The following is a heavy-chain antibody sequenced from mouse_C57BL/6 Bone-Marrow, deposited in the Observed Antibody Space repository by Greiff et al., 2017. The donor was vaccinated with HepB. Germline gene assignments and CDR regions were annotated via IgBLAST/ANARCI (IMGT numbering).Heavy chain of an antibody. CDR3: ARWGNFLYYYAMDY. CDR2: IYPGSGNT. Sequence: VKLMESGAELVRPGASVKLSCKASGYTFTDYYINWVKQRPGQGLEWIARIYPGSGNTYYNEKFKGKATLTAEKSSSTAYMQLSSLTSEDSAVYFCARWGNFLYYYAMDYWGQGTSVTVSS. J-gene: IGHJ4*01. CDR1: GYTFTDYY. D-gene: IGHD2-1*01. V-gene: IGHV1-76*01.